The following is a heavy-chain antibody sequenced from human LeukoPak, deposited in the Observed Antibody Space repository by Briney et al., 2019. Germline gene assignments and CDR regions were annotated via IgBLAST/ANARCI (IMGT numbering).Heavy chain of an antibody. J-gene: IGHJ3*02. CDR3: AKDSSSSWYRGAFDI. CDR2: ISWNSGSI. V-gene: IGHV3-9*01. D-gene: IGHD6-13*01. CDR1: GFTFDDYA. Sequence: SLRLSCAASGFTFDDYAMHWVRQAPGKGLEWVSGISWNSGSIGYADSVKGRFTISRDNAKNSLYLQMNSLRAEDTALYYCAKDSSSSWYRGAFDIWGQGTMVTVSS.